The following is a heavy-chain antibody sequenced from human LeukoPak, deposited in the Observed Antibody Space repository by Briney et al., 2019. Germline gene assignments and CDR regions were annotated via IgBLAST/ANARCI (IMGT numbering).Heavy chain of an antibody. CDR2: IYYSGST. D-gene: IGHD6-6*01. Sequence: SETLSLTCTVSGGSISSYYWSWIRQPPGKGLEWIGYIYYSGSTNYNPSLKSRVTISVDTSKNQFSLKLSSVTAADTAVYYCAIIAARPTNLDCWGQGTLVTVSS. CDR1: GGSISSYY. J-gene: IGHJ4*02. CDR3: AIIAARPTNLDC. V-gene: IGHV4-59*12.